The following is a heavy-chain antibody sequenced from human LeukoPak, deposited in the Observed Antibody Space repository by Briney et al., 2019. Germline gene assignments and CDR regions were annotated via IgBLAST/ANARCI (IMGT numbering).Heavy chain of an antibody. V-gene: IGHV4-59*01. Sequence: SETLSLTCTVSGGSISSYYWSWIRQPPGKGLEWIGYTYYSGSTNYNPSLKSRVTISVDTSKNQFSLKLSSVTAADTAVYYCARYYDFRWFDPWGQGTLVTVSS. CDR3: ARYYDFRWFDP. CDR1: GGSISSYY. D-gene: IGHD3-3*01. CDR2: TYYSGST. J-gene: IGHJ5*02.